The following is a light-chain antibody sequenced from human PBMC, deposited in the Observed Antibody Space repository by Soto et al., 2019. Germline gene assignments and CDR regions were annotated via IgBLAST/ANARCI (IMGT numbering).Light chain of an antibody. CDR3: QHYGNTLT. J-gene: IGKJ4*01. V-gene: IGKV3-20*01. Sequence: EIVLTQSPGTLSLSPGGRATLSCRASQSVRSSYLAWYQQRPGQAPRLLIFGASIRATGIPDRFSGSGSGTDFTRTISRLEPADFAVYYCQHYGNTLTFGGGTKVEIK. CDR1: QSVRSSY. CDR2: GAS.